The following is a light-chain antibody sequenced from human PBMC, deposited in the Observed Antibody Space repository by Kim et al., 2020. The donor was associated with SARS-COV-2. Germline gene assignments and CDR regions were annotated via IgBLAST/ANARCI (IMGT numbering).Light chain of an antibody. Sequence: EIVLTQSPATLSLSPGERATLSCRASQSISNNLAWYQQKPGQAPRLLIYDPSNRATGIPARFSVSGSGTDFTLTISSLEPEDFAVYYCQQRSNWPLTLGGGTTGDIK. CDR1: QSISNN. CDR3: QQRSNWPLT. V-gene: IGKV3-11*01. CDR2: DPS. J-gene: IGKJ4*01.